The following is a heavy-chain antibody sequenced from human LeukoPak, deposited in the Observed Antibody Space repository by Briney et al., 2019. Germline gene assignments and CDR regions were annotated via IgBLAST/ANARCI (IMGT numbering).Heavy chain of an antibody. V-gene: IGHV3-73*01. J-gene: IGHJ2*01. CDR2: IRSKANSYAT. D-gene: IGHD6-6*01. Sequence: GGSLRLSCAASGFTFSGSAMHWVRQASGKGLEWVGRIRSKANSYATAYAASVKGGFTISRDDSKNTAYLQMNSLKTEDTAVYYCTRRESQGSSTNWYFDLWGRGTLVTVSS. CDR1: GFTFSGSA. CDR3: TRRESQGSSTNWYFDL.